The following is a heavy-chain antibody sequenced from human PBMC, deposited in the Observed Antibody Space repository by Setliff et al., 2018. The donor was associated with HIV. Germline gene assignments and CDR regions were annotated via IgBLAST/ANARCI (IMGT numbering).Heavy chain of an antibody. V-gene: IGHV4-4*02. CDR2: IDHSGNT. CDR1: SGDSIRRNNW. Sequence: SGDSIRRNNWWSWVRQPPGKGLEWIGEIDHSGNTRYNPSLKSRVTISVDKSKNQFSLNMESVTAADTAVYYCARIRHVMDVWGQGTMVTVS. CDR3: ARIRHVMDV. D-gene: IGHD6-6*01. J-gene: IGHJ6*02.